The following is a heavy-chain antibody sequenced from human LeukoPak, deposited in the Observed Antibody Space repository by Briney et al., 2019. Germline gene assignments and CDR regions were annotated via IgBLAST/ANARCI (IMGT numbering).Heavy chain of an antibody. CDR2: ISAYNGNT. J-gene: IGHJ5*02. V-gene: IGHV1-18*01. Sequence: GASVKVSCKASGYTFTSYCISWLRQAPGQGLEWMGWISAYNGNTNYAQKLQGRVTMTTDISTSTAYMELRSLRSDDTAVYYCARDHKLDYDILTGYYKNWFDPWGQGTLVTVSS. CDR1: GYTFTSYC. D-gene: IGHD3-9*01. CDR3: ARDHKLDYDILTGYYKNWFDP.